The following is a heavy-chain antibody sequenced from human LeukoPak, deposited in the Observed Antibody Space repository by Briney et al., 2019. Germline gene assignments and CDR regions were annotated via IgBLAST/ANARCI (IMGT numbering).Heavy chain of an antibody. CDR3: ARDPSYYYDSSGWYFDY. CDR1: GFTFSSYW. CDR2: IKQDGSEK. V-gene: IGHV3-7*01. D-gene: IGHD3-22*01. J-gene: IGHJ4*02. Sequence: GGSLRLSCAASGFTFSSYWMSWVRQAPGKGLEWVVNIKQDGSEKYYVDSVKGRFTISRDNAKNSLYLQMNSLRAEDTAVYYCARDPSYYYDSSGWYFDYWGQGTLVTVSS.